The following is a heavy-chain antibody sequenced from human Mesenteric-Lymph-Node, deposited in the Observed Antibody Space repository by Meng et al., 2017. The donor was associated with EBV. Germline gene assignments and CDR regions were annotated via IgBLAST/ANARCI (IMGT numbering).Heavy chain of an antibody. CDR3: SHTDYFDNTGHH. CDR2: INPRSGAT. V-gene: IGHV1-2*06. J-gene: IGHJ4*02. Sequence: QVPLVQSGAEVKKPGASVKVSCKASAYSHSGYYLHWVRQAPGQGLEWMGRINPRSGATSYAEKFQGRLAMTGDTSVSTAYMELASLRSDDTAVYFCSHTDYFDNTGHHWGQGTLVTVSS. CDR1: AYSHSGYY. D-gene: IGHD3-22*01.